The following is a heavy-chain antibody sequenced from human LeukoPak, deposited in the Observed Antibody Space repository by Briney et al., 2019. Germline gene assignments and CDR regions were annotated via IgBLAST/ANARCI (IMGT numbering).Heavy chain of an antibody. Sequence: GGSLRLSCAASGYTFIDYDMHWVRQVIGKGLEWVSAIGIRGDTHYSGSVKGRFTISRENAASSLYLQMNSLRAEDTAVYYCARGGIQVSGIDEFDYWGQGTLVTVSS. CDR2: IGIRGDT. V-gene: IGHV3-13*01. CDR3: ARGGIQVSGIDEFDY. CDR1: GYTFIDYD. D-gene: IGHD6-19*01. J-gene: IGHJ4*02.